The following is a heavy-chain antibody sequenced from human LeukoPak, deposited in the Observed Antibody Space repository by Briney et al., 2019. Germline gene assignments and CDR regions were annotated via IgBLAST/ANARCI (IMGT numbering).Heavy chain of an antibody. D-gene: IGHD6-6*01. CDR2: ISGSGGST. V-gene: IGHV3-23*01. CDR3: AKDMAYSSSLAEDY. Sequence: GGSLRLSCAASGFTFSSYAMSWVRQAPGKGLEWVSAISGSGGSTYYADSVKGRFTISRDNSKNTLYLQMNNLRAEDTAVYYCAKDMAYSSSLAEDYWGQGTLVTVSS. J-gene: IGHJ4*02. CDR1: GFTFSSYA.